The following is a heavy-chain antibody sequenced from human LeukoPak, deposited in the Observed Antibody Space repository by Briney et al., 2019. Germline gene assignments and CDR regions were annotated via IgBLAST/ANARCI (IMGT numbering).Heavy chain of an antibody. Sequence: SVKVSCKASGGTFSSYAISWVRQAPGQGIEWMGGIIPIFGTANYAQKFQGRVTITADESTSTAYMELSSLRSEDTAVYYCARSGTTSYYYYYYGMDVWGQGITVTVSS. D-gene: IGHD1-7*01. CDR3: ARSGTTSYYYYYYGMDV. CDR2: IIPIFGTA. J-gene: IGHJ6*02. V-gene: IGHV1-69*13. CDR1: GGTFSSYA.